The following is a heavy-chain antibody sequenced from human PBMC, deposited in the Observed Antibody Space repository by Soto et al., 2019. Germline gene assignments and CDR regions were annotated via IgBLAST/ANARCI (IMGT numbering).Heavy chain of an antibody. CDR1: GGSVSSGSYY. D-gene: IGHD1-1*01. CDR3: ARDFKGVDKNSYNFDY. V-gene: IGHV4-61*01. CDR2: IYYSGST. Sequence: QVQLQESGPGLVKPSETLSLTCTVSGGSVSSGSYYWSWIRQPPGKGLEWIGYIYYSGSTNYNPSLKSRVTISVDTSKNQFSLKLSSVTAADTAVYYCARDFKGVDKNSYNFDYWGQGTLVTVSS. J-gene: IGHJ4*02.